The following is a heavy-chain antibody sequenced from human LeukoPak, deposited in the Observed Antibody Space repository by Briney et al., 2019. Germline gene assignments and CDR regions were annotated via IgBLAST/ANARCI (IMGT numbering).Heavy chain of an antibody. CDR3: ARLSDH. Sequence: KPSETLSLTCTVSGGAIINDNFYWGWVRQPPGRGLEWIVSINYRGTTYYNPSLASRVTISVDTSKTHLSLRLSSVTAADTAVYYSARLSDHWSEGTLVTVSS. CDR2: INYRGTT. CDR1: GGAIINDNFY. V-gene: IGHV4-39*02. J-gene: IGHJ4*02.